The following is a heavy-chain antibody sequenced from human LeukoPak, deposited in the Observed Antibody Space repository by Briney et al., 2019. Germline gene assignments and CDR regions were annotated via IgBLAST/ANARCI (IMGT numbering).Heavy chain of an antibody. V-gene: IGHV3-74*01. CDR1: GFSFSSFW. Sequence: GGSLRLSCAASGFSFSSFWMHWVRQVPGKGLLWVSGINSDGRTTGYADSVKGRFTISRDNAKNTVDLQMNSLRAEDTAVYYCARGGYGAHMGWGQGTLVTVSS. J-gene: IGHJ4*02. CDR3: ARGGYGAHMG. D-gene: IGHD4-17*01. CDR2: INSDGRTT.